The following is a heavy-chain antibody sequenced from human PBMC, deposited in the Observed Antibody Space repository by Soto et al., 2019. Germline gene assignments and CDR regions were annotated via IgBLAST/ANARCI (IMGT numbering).Heavy chain of an antibody. CDR1: GYTFTIYG. J-gene: IGHJ6*02. CDR2: ISPDNGNT. D-gene: IGHD5-12*01. CDR3: ARALGYSGYAGMDV. Sequence: QVQLVQSGGEVKKPGASVKVSCKASGYTFTIYGINWVRQAPGQGLEWMGWISPDNGNTNYAQKLQGRLTMTTDTSTSTAYIELRSLRSDDTAVYYCARALGYSGYAGMDVWVQVTTVTVSS. V-gene: IGHV1-18*01.